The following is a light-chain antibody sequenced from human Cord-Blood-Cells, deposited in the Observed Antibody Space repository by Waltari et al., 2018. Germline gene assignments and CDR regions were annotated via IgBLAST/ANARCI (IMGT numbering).Light chain of an antibody. CDR3: SSYTSSSNWV. CDR2: DVS. J-gene: IGLJ3*02. CDR1: RSDVGGYNY. Sequence: QSALTQPASVSGSPGQSITISCTGTRSDVGGYNYVSWYQHNPGKAPKLMIYDVSKRPSGVSNRFSGSKSGNTASLTISGLQAEDEADYYCSSYTSSSNWVFGGGTKLTVL. V-gene: IGLV2-14*03.